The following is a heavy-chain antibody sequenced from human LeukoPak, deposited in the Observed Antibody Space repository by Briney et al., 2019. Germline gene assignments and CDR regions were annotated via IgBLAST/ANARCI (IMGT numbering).Heavy chain of an antibody. J-gene: IGHJ4*02. CDR1: GGSFSGYY. CDR3: ARGRLRGSSGYCAY. D-gene: IGHD3-22*01. V-gene: IGHV4-34*01. Sequence: SETLSLTCAVYGGSFSGYYWSWIRQPPGKGLEWIGEINHSGSTNYNPSLKSRVTISVDTSKNQFSLKLSPVTAADTAVYYCARGRLRGSSGYCAYWGQGTLVTVSS. CDR2: INHSGST.